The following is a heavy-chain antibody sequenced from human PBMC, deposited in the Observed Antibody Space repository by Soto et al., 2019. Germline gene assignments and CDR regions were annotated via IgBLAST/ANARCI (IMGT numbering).Heavy chain of an antibody. Sequence: GASVKVSCKASGYTFTSYDINWVRQATGQGLEWMGWMNPNSGNTGYAQKFQGRVTMTRNTSISTAYMELSSLRSEDTAVYYCARRCSSTSCYLLGAFDIRGQGTMVTVSS. CDR1: GYTFTSYD. CDR3: ARRCSSTSCYLLGAFDI. V-gene: IGHV1-8*01. CDR2: MNPNSGNT. J-gene: IGHJ3*02. D-gene: IGHD2-2*01.